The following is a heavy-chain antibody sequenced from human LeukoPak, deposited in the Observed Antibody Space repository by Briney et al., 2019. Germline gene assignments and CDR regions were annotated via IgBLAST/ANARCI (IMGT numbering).Heavy chain of an antibody. J-gene: IGHJ6*02. CDR1: GFTFSSYW. Sequence: GGSLRLSCAASGFTFSSYWMSWVRQAPGKGLEWVANIKHDGSEKYYADSVKGRFTISRDNAKNSLYLQMNSLRAEDTALYYCAKDIGSGEQWLTYYYYYGMDVWGQGTTVTVSS. CDR3: AKDIGSGEQWLTYYYYYGMDV. V-gene: IGHV3-7*03. D-gene: IGHD6-19*01. CDR2: IKHDGSEK.